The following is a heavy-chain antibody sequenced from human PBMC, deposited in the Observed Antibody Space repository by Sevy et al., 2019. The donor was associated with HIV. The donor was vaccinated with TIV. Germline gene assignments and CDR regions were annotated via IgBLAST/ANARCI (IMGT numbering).Heavy chain of an antibody. CDR1: GFTFSNYG. D-gene: IGHD3-22*01. Sequence: GGSLRLSCAASGFTFSNYGMHWVRQAPGKGLEWVAVIWNDGSNKYYADSVKGRFTISRDNSKNTLYLQMNSLRVEDTAVCFCARGGDFNDRSAMRDFDDWGQGTLVTVSS. V-gene: IGHV3-33*01. CDR3: ARGGDFNDRSAMRDFDD. CDR2: IWNDGSNK. J-gene: IGHJ4*02.